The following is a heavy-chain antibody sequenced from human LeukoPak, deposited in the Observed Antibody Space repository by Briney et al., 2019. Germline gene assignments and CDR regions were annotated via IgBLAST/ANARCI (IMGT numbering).Heavy chain of an antibody. J-gene: IGHJ4*02. D-gene: IGHD1-1*01. V-gene: IGHV3-7*01. CDR3: ARENWSIDY. CDR1: GFTFTTYY. CDR2: INQDGSVK. Sequence: GGSLRLSCAASGFTFTTYYMTWVRQAPGKGLEWVANINQDGSVKNYVDSVKGRLTFSRDNARNSVYLQMDSLTADDTAVYYCARENWSIDYWGQGTLVTVSS.